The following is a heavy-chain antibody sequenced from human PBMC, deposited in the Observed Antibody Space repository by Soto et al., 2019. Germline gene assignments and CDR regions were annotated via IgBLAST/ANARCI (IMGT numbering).Heavy chain of an antibody. CDR3: ARGYCSSTSCYPY. D-gene: IGHD2-2*01. CDR1: EFTFSSYE. CDR2: ISSSGSTI. V-gene: IGHV3-48*03. J-gene: IGHJ4*02. Sequence: EVQLVESGGGLVQPGGSLRLSCAASEFTFSSYEMNWVRQAPGKGLEWVSYISSSGSTIYYADSVKGRFTISRDNAKNSLYLQMNSLRAEDTAVYYCARGYCSSTSCYPYWGQGTLVTVSS.